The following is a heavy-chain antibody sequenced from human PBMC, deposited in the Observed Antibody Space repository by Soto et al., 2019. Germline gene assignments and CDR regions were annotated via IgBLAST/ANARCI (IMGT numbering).Heavy chain of an antibody. CDR3: ARGGPDNYGPRGSRVADF. D-gene: IGHD5-18*01. Sequence: EVQLVESGGGLVQRGGSLRLSCEASGFTLNDYWMHWVRQVPGKGLVWVARINADGTSASYADSVKGRFTISRDNAKNTVYLLMNSLRAEDSAVYYWARGGPDNYGPRGSRVADFWGVGNLGTLS. CDR2: INADGTSA. V-gene: IGHV3-74*01. J-gene: IGHJ4*02. CDR1: GFTLNDYW.